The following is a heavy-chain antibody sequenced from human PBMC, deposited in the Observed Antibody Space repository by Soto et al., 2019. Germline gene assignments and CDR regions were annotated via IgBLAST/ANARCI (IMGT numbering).Heavy chain of an antibody. CDR1: GDSISSSSQY. Sequence: SETLSLTCSVSGDSISSSSQYWGWIRQPPGKGPEWIASIYHGGTTFYNPSLKSRITISVDTSNNQFSLKLTSVTAADTAVYYCARVHVMVVAGSTFDYWGHGTLVTVSS. V-gene: IGHV4-39*07. CDR3: ARVHVMVVAGSTFDY. D-gene: IGHD6-19*01. J-gene: IGHJ4*01. CDR2: IYHGGTT.